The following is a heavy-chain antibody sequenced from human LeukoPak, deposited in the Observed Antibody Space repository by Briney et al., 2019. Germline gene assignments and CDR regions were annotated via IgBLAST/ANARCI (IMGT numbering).Heavy chain of an antibody. Sequence: HTGGSLRLSCAASGFTFSSYGMHWVRQAPGKGLEWVAVIWYDGSNKYYADSVKGRFTISRDNSKNTLYLQMNSLRAEDTAVYYCASIPTPTSEFDYWGQGTLVTVSS. V-gene: IGHV3-33*01. D-gene: IGHD2-21*01. CDR2: IWYDGSNK. CDR3: ASIPTPTSEFDY. CDR1: GFTFSSYG. J-gene: IGHJ4*02.